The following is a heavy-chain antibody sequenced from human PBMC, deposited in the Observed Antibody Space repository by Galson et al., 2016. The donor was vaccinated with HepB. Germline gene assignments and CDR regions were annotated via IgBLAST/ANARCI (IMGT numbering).Heavy chain of an antibody. D-gene: IGHD4-23*01. CDR2: IFWNDDK. CDR3: ARFGAEITPGGPFDS. CDR1: GFSLSTSGVG. V-gene: IGHV2-5*01. J-gene: IGHJ4*02. Sequence: PALVKPTQTLTLTCTFSGFSLSTSGVGVGWIRQPPGRALEWLALIFWNDDKRYSPSLKSRLTITKDTSKHHVVLTVTNMDPVDTATYYCARFGAEITPGGPFDSWGQGTLVTVSS.